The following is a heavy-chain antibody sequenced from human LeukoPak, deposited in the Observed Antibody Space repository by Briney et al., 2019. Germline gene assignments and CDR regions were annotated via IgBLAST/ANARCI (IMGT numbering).Heavy chain of an antibody. CDR2: ISGSGGST. V-gene: IGHV3-23*01. Sequence: GRSLRLSCAASGFTFSSYAMSWVRQAPGKGLEWVSAISGSGGSTYYADSVKGRFTISRDNSKNTLYLQMNSLRAEDTAVYYCAKARYSSSWYRADYFDYWGQGTLVTVSS. CDR3: AKARYSSSWYRADYFDY. D-gene: IGHD6-13*01. J-gene: IGHJ4*02. CDR1: GFTFSSYA.